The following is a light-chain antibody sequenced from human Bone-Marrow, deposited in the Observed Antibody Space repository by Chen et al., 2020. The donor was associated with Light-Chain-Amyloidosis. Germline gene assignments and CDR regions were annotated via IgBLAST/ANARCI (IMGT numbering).Light chain of an antibody. V-gene: IGLV1-40*01. Sequence: QSVLTHPPSVSGAPGQGITISCTGFVSAIGKTSHVHWYQRLPNTAPKHLIFTGNYRRSRVPDRFAASTSGASASLVITGLQIEDEADYYCQSCDTTLGTSVFGGGTRLTVL. CDR2: TGN. J-gene: IGLJ2*01. CDR3: QSCDTTLGTSV. CDR1: VSAIGKTSH.